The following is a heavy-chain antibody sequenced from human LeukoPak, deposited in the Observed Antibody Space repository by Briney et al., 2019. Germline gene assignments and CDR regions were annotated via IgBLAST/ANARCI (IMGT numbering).Heavy chain of an antibody. V-gene: IGHV3-66*02. CDR3: ASIVGHPR. CDR2: IYSGGST. J-gene: IGHJ4*02. Sequence: PGGSLRLSCAASGFTFGSYAMSWVRQAPGKGLEWVSVIYSGGSTYYADSVKGRFTISRDNSKNTLYLQMNSLRAEDTAVYYCASIVGHPRWGQGTLVTVSS. D-gene: IGHD1-26*01. CDR1: GFTFGSYA.